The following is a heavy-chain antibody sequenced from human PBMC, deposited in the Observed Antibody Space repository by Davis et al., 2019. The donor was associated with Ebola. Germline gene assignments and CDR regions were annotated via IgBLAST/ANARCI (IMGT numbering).Heavy chain of an antibody. CDR1: GFTFSTYS. CDR3: ARGGYYDSSGYSHDAFDI. V-gene: IGHV3-21*01. CDR2: ISSDSYFI. D-gene: IGHD3-22*01. Sequence: GESLKISCVASGFTFSTYSMNWVRQAPGKGLEWVSSISSDSYFIYYADSLKGRFTISRDNAKNSLFLQLNSLRPEDTAVYHCARGGYYDSSGYSHDAFDIWGQGTRVTVSS. J-gene: IGHJ3*02.